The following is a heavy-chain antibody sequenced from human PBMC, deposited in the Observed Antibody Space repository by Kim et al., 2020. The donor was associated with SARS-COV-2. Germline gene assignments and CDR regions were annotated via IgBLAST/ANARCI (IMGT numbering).Heavy chain of an antibody. CDR2: INPNSGGT. CDR3: ARGSDYYGSGLLYY. Sequence: ASVKVSCKASGYTFTGYYMHWVRQAPGQGLEWMGRINPNSGGTNYAQKFQGRVTMTRDTSISTAYMELSRLRSDDTAVYYCARGSDYYGSGLLYYWGQGTLVTVSS. CDR1: GYTFTGYY. J-gene: IGHJ4*02. D-gene: IGHD3-10*01. V-gene: IGHV1-2*06.